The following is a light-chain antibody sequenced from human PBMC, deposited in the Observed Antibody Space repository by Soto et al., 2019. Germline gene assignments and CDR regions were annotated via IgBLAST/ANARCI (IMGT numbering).Light chain of an antibody. CDR2: GVS. CDR3: SSQAGSDSLMV. CDR1: SSDIGTFSS. Sequence: QSALTQPPSASGSPGQSVTISCTGTSSDIGTFSSISWYQQYPGKAPKLMIFGVSQRPSGVPERFSGSKSANTASLTVSGLQDEDEAEYYCSSQAGSDSLMVFGGGTKLTVL. V-gene: IGLV2-8*01. J-gene: IGLJ2*01.